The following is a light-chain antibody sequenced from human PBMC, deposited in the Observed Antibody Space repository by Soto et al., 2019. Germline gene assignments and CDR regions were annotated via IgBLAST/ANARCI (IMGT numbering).Light chain of an antibody. Sequence: QSALTQPASVSGSPGQSITISCTGTSSDVGGYNYVSWYQQLPGKAPKLMIYDVSNRPSGVSNRFSGSKSGNTASLTISGLQAEDEADYYCSSYTSSSTLFGTGTKLNVL. CDR2: DVS. CDR1: SSDVGGYNY. J-gene: IGLJ1*01. CDR3: SSYTSSSTL. V-gene: IGLV2-14*01.